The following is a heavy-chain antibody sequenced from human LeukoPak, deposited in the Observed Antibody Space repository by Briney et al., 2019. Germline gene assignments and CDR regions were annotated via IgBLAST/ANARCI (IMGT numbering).Heavy chain of an antibody. CDR2: IWYDGSNK. CDR3: ARESLPAATPLDY. V-gene: IGHV3-33*01. CDR1: GFTFSSYG. D-gene: IGHD2-2*01. Sequence: GGSLRLSCAASGFTFSSYGMHWVRQAPGKGLEWVAVIWYDGSNKYYADSVKGRLTISRDNSKNTLYLQMNSLRAEDTAVYYCARESLPAATPLDYWGQGTLVTVSA. J-gene: IGHJ4*02.